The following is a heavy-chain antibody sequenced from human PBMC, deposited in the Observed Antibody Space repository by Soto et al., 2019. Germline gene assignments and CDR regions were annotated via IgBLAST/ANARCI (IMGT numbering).Heavy chain of an antibody. J-gene: IGHJ3*02. D-gene: IGHD1-1*01. CDR2: IKQDGSEK. CDR1: GFTFSSYW. V-gene: IGHV3-7*03. CDR3: AKRTQLINMDAFDI. Sequence: GGSLRLSCAASGFTFSSYWMSWVRQAPGKGLEWVANIKQDGSEKYYVDSVKGRFTISRDNAKNSMYLQMNSLRAEDTAVYYCAKRTQLINMDAFDIWGQGTMVTVSS.